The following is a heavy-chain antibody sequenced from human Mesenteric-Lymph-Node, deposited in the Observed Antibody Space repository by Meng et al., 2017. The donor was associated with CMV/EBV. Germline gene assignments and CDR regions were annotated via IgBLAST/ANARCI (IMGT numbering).Heavy chain of an antibody. Sequence: SVKVSCKASGDTFSSYAISWVRQAPGQGLEWMGGIIPILGRANYAQKFQGRVTITADKSTSTAYMELSSLRSEDTAVYYCARDRQNPGIGVAGENAFDIWGQGTMVTVSS. J-gene: IGHJ3*02. CDR3: ARDRQNPGIGVAGENAFDI. D-gene: IGHD6-19*01. CDR2: IIPILGRA. CDR1: GDTFSSYA. V-gene: IGHV1-69*10.